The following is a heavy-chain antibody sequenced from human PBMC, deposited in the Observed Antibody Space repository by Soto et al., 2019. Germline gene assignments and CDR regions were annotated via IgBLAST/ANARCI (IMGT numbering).Heavy chain of an antibody. V-gene: IGHV1-3*01. J-gene: IGHJ4*02. D-gene: IGHD2-8*01. CDR3: TRDLNGGNPFDY. Sequence: QVQFVQSGAEVEKPGASVRLSCKPSGYTLTNYAIQWVRQAAGQRLEWLGWIDPGSGKATYSQKMQDRIVLSRDNSASTFYMDLSSLTSEDTAVYFCTRDLNGGNPFDYWGQGALVTVSS. CDR2: IDPGSGKA. CDR1: GYTLTNYA.